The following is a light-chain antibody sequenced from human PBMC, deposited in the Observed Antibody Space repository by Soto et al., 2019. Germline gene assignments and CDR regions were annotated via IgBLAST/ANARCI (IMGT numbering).Light chain of an antibody. V-gene: IGKV3-20*01. CDR3: QQYGSLIT. Sequence: EIVLTQSPGTLSLSPGERATLSCRASQSVTSNYLAWYQQKPGQPPRLLIYGASSRATGIPDRFSGSGSGTDFTLTISRLESEDFAVYYCQQYGSLITFGQGTRLEIK. CDR2: GAS. CDR1: QSVTSNY. J-gene: IGKJ5*01.